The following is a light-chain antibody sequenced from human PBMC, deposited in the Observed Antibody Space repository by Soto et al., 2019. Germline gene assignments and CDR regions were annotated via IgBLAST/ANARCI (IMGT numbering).Light chain of an antibody. CDR1: QSVSSY. V-gene: IGKV3-11*01. CDR2: DAS. Sequence: EIVLTQSPATLSLSPGERATLSCRASQSVSSYLAWYQQKPGQAPRLLIYDASNRATGIPARFSGSGSGTDFTLTISSPEPEDFAVYYCQQYNTWPPITFGQGTRLRL. CDR3: QQYNTWPPIT. J-gene: IGKJ5*01.